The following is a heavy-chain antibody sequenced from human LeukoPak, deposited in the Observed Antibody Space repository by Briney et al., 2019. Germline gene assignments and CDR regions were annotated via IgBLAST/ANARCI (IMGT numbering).Heavy chain of an antibody. CDR3: ARDSYDFWSGHNPNWFDP. D-gene: IGHD3-3*01. CDR1: GYSISSGYY. CDR2: IYHSGST. J-gene: IGHJ5*02. Sequence: SETLSLTCTVSGYSISSGYYWGWIRQPPGKGLEWIGSIYHSGSTYYNPSLKSRVTISVDTSKNQFSLKLSSVTAADTAVYYCARDSYDFWSGHNPNWFDPWGQGTLVTVSS. V-gene: IGHV4-38-2*02.